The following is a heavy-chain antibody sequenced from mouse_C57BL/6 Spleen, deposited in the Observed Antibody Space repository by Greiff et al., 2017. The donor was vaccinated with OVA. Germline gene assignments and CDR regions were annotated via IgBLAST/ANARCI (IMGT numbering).Heavy chain of an antibody. Sequence: VQLVESGAELAKPGASVKLSCKASGYTFTSYWMHWVKQRPGQGLEWIGFINPSSGYTKYNQTFKDKATMSADNASSTAYMQLSSLTYEDSAIYYCAREYYYGDSFDYWGKGTTLTVSS. CDR2: INPSSGYT. D-gene: IGHD2-13*01. J-gene: IGHJ2*01. CDR1: GYTFTSYW. CDR3: AREYYYGDSFDY. V-gene: IGHV1-7*01.